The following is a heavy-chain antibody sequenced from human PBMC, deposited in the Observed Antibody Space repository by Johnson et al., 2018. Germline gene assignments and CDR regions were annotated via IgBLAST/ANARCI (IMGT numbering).Heavy chain of an antibody. CDR2: ISSSSSTI. CDR1: GFTFSSYS. V-gene: IGHV3-48*01. D-gene: IGHD2-2*01. J-gene: IGHJ6*03. CDR3: ARDPLHTRGYYYYYYMDV. Sequence: VQLVQSGGGVVQPGRSLRLSCAASGFTFSSYSMNWVRQAPGKGLEWVSYISSSSSTIYYADSVKGRFTISRDNAKNSLYLQMNSLRAEDTAVYYCARDPLHTRGYYYYYYMDVWGKGTTVTVSS.